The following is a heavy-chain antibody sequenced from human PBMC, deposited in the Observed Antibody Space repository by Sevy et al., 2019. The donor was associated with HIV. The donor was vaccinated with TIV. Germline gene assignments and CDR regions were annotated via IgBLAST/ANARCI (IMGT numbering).Heavy chain of an antibody. Sequence: GGSLRLSCAASGFTFSNAWMSWVRQAPGKGLEWVGRIKSKTDGGTTDYAAPGKGRFTISRDDSKNTLYLQMNSLKTEDTAVYYCTTYYYDSSGYYYVPDYWGQGTLVTVSS. CDR1: GFTFSNAW. V-gene: IGHV3-15*01. CDR3: TTYYYDSSGYYYVPDY. D-gene: IGHD3-22*01. CDR2: IKSKTDGGTT. J-gene: IGHJ4*02.